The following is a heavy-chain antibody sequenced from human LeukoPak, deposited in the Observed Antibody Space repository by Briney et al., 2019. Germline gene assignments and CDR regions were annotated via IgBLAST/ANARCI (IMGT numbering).Heavy chain of an antibody. CDR1: GGSISGSNYY. V-gene: IGHV4-39*01. CDR2: IYYSGRT. J-gene: IGHJ4*02. Sequence: KPSETLSLTCTVSGGSISGSNYYWGWIRQSPDMGLEWIGSIYYSGRTYYNPSIKSRVTVSVDSSNNHFSLRLSSVTAADTAVYYCARHEEEDGYNAKTFHYWGQGTLVTVSS. CDR3: ARHEEEDGYNAKTFHY. D-gene: IGHD5-24*01.